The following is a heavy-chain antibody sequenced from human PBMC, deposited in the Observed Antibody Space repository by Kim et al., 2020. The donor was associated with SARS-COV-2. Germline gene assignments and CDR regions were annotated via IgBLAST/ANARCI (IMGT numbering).Heavy chain of an antibody. CDR1: GGSFSGYY. CDR3: ARLGYCSGGSCNGYYGMDV. CDR2: INHSGST. V-gene: IGHV4-34*01. J-gene: IGHJ6*02. Sequence: SETLSLTCAVYGGSFSGYYWSWIRQPPGKGLEWIGEINHSGSTNYNPSLKSRVTISVDTSKNQFSLKLSSVTAANTAVYYCARLGYCSGGSCNGYYGMDVWGQGTTVTVSS. D-gene: IGHD2-15*01.